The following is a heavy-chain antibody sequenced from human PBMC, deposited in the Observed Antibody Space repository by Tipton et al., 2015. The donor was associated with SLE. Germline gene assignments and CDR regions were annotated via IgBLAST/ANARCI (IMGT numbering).Heavy chain of an antibody. V-gene: IGHV4-34*01. J-gene: IGHJ4*02. CDR3: ARENRSLRGLFDY. Sequence: TLSLTCAVYGGSFSGYYWSWIRQPPGKGLEWIGEINHSGSTNYNPSLKSRVTIPVDTSKNQFSLKLSSVTAADTAVYYCARENRSLRGLFDYWGQGTLVTVSS. D-gene: IGHD4-17*01. CDR2: INHSGST. CDR1: GGSFSGYY.